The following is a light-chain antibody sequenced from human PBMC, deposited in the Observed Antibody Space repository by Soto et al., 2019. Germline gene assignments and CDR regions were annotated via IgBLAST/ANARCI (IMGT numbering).Light chain of an antibody. V-gene: IGLV2-14*03. CDR3: NSYTSSSTYV. CDR2: DVT. CDR1: SSDVGGFNY. Sequence: QSVLTQPASVSGSPGQSITISCTGTSSDVGGFNYFSWYQQHSGKASKLIIYDVTNRPSGVSYRFSGSKSGNTASLTISGLQAEDEADYYCNSYTSSSTYVFGTGTKVTVL. J-gene: IGLJ1*01.